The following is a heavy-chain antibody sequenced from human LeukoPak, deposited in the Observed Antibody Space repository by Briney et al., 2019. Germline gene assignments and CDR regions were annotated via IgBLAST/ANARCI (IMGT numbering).Heavy chain of an antibody. J-gene: IGHJ3*02. Sequence: SETLSLTCTVSGGSISSYYWSWIRQPAGKGLEWIGRIYTSGSTNYNPSLKSRVTMSVDTSKNQFSLKLSSVTAADTAVYYCARGWGSSWFDAFDIWGQGTMVTVSS. CDR3: ARGWGSSWFDAFDI. CDR2: IYTSGST. CDR1: GGSISSYY. D-gene: IGHD6-13*01. V-gene: IGHV4-4*07.